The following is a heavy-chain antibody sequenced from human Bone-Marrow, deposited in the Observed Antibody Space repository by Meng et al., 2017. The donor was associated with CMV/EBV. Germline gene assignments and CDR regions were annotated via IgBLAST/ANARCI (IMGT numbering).Heavy chain of an antibody. CDR3: AKPGPDTVSTILEPPPPTLRRYADYYYGMDV. J-gene: IGHJ6*02. Sequence: GESLKISCAASGFTFSSYGMHWVRQAPGKGLEWVAFIRYDGINKYYADSVKGRFTISRDNSKNTLYLQMNSLRAEDTAVYYCAKPGPDTVSTILEPPPPTLRRYADYYYGMDVWGQGTTVTVSS. CDR1: GFTFSSYG. V-gene: IGHV3-30*02. CDR2: IRYDGINK. D-gene: IGHD5/OR15-5a*01.